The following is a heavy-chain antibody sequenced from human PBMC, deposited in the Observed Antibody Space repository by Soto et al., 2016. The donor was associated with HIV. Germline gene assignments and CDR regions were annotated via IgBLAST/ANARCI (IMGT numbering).Heavy chain of an antibody. D-gene: IGHD6-13*01. CDR2: IIYRDSDT. V-gene: IGHV3-11*05. CDR3: ARDPPPTYGSRYGMDV. CDR1: GFTLTDYS. Sequence: VQLVESGGGLVKPGGSLTLSCAASGFTLTDYSMNWIRQAPGKGLEWISSIIYRDSDTYYLGSVKGRFIISRDSAKNSVSLQMNSLRAEDTAVYYCARDPPPTYGSRYGMDVVGARDPRSPSPQ. J-gene: IGHJ6*01.